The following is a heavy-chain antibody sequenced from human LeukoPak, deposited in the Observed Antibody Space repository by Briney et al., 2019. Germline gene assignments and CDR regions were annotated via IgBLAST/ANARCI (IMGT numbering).Heavy chain of an antibody. J-gene: IGHJ4*02. CDR1: GGSISSSSYY. D-gene: IGHD3-22*01. V-gene: IGHV4-39*01. CDR2: IYYSGST. CDR3: ARYGNYYDSSGYASYYFDY. Sequence: SETLSLTCTVSGGSISSSSYYWGWIRQPPGKGLEWIGSIYYSGSTYYNPSLKGRVTISVDTSKNQFSLKLSSVTAADTAVYYCARYGNYYDSSGYASYYFDYWGQGTLVTVSS.